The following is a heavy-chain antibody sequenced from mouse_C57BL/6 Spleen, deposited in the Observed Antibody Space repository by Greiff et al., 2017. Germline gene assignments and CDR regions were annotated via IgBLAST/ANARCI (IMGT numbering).Heavy chain of an antibody. CDR1: GYTFTSYW. CDR2: IYPGSGST. CDR3: ASDITTGLGGYFDV. J-gene: IGHJ1*03. Sequence: QVQLQQPGAELVKPGASVKLSCKASGYTFTSYWIPWVKQRPGQGLEWIGDIYPGSGSTNYNEKFKSKATVTVDTSSSTAYMQLSSLTSEDSAVYYCASDITTGLGGYFDVWGTGTTVTVSS. V-gene: IGHV1-55*01. D-gene: IGHD1-2*01.